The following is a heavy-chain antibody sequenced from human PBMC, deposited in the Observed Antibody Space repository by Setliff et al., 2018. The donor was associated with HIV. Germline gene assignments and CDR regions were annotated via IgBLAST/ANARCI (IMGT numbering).Heavy chain of an antibody. CDR2: ISADNGNT. J-gene: IGHJ1*01. D-gene: IGHD1-26*01. CDR1: GYTFTAYY. V-gene: IGHV1-18*04. CDR3: ARDRWELLRRPEYFQH. Sequence: ASVKVSCKASGYTFTAYYMHWVRQAPGQGLEWMGWISADNGNTKYAQKFQGRVTITTDTSTRTVYMELRSLRSDDTAVYYCARDRWELLRRPEYFQHWGQGALVTVSS.